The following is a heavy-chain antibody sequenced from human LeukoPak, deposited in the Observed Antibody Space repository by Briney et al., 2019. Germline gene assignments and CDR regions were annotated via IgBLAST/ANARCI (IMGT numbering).Heavy chain of an antibody. D-gene: IGHD3-3*01. CDR2: IDPNSGDT. Sequence: ASVKVSCKASGYTFTGYYMHWVRQAPGQGLEWMGWIDPNSGDTNFAQKFQGRVTVTGDTSINTAYMELSSLRSDDTAVYYCARDLGFNPIFGVVTHRGGDYWGQGTLVAVSS. V-gene: IGHV1-2*02. CDR3: ARDLGFNPIFGVVTHRGGDY. J-gene: IGHJ4*02. CDR1: GYTFTGYY.